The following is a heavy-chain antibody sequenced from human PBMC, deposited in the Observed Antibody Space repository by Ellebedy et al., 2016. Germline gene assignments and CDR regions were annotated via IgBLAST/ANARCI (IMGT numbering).Heavy chain of an antibody. CDR3: ARGLGHNWGAY. D-gene: IGHD7-27*01. J-gene: IGHJ4*02. CDR2: ISYDGGNK. CDR1: GFTFSSYI. V-gene: IGHV3-30*04. Sequence: GESLKIPCAASGFTFSSYIMHWVRQAPGKGLEWVALISYDGGNKYYEGSVKGRFTISRDNSKNTLYLQMNSLRTEDTALYYCARGLGHNWGAYWGQGTLVTVSS.